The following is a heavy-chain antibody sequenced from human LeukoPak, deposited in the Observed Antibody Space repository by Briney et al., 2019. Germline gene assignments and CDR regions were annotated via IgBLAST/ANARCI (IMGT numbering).Heavy chain of an antibody. CDR2: IDPSGGST. Sequence: ASVKVSCKSSGYTFTSYHLHWVRQAPGQGLEWMGIIDPSGGSTTYAQKFQGRVIMTRDMSTSTVYMELSSLRSEDTALYYCARDHWCSSTSCYGPPAFWGQGTLVTVSS. V-gene: IGHV1-46*01. CDR3: ARDHWCSSTSCYGPPAF. D-gene: IGHD2-2*01. J-gene: IGHJ4*02. CDR1: GYTFTSYH.